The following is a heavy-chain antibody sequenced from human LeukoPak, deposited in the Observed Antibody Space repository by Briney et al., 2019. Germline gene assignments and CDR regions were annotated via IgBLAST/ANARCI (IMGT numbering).Heavy chain of an antibody. J-gene: IGHJ6*02. CDR1: GGTFSSYA. CDR2: IIPIFGTA. CDR3: ARERMSDIVVVPAAIDRLYYYYGMDV. D-gene: IGHD2-2*02. V-gene: IGHV1-69*13. Sequence: SVKVSCKASGGTFSSYAISWARQAPGQGLEWMGGIIPIFGTANYAQKFQGRVTITADESTSTAYMELSSLRSEDTAVYYCARERMSDIVVVPAAIDRLYYYYGMDVWGQGTTVTVSS.